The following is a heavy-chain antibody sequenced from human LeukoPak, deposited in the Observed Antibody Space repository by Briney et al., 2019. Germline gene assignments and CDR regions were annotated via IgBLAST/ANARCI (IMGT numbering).Heavy chain of an antibody. CDR3: ARNLNSWFDP. Sequence: GGSLRLSCAASGFTFTSYNMNWVRQAPGKGLEWVSSISSSSSYIYYADSLKGRFTISRDNAKNSLFLQMNSLRAEDTAVYYCARNLNSWFDPWGQGTLDTVSS. V-gene: IGHV3-21*01. D-gene: IGHD3-9*01. CDR2: ISSSSSYI. J-gene: IGHJ5*02. CDR1: GFTFTSYN.